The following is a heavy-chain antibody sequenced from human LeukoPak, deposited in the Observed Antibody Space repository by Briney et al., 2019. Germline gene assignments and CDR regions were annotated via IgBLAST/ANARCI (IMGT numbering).Heavy chain of an antibody. CDR2: IYYSGST. CDR1: GGSISSYY. J-gene: IGHJ4*02. Sequence: PSETLSLTYTVSGGSISSYYWSWIRQPPGKGLEWIGCIYYSGSTNYNPSLKSRVTISVDTSKNQFSLKLSSVTAADTAVYYCARVMTYWDYDILTGYSSPLAPFDYWGQGTLVTVSS. V-gene: IGHV4-59*01. D-gene: IGHD3-9*01. CDR3: ARVMTYWDYDILTGYSSPLAPFDY.